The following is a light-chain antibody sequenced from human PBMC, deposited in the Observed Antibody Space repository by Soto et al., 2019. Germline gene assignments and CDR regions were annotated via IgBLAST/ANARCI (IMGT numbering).Light chain of an antibody. J-gene: IGKJ4*01. Sequence: EIVMTQSPATLSVSPGEGATLSCKASQNVYNNLAWYQQRPGQPPRLLIYDASTRATGISARFSGSGYGTEFTLTISSLQSEDFAVYFYQGCRNWPLTSGGGTKVDIK. V-gene: IGKV3-15*01. CDR1: QNVYNN. CDR2: DAS. CDR3: QGCRNWPLT.